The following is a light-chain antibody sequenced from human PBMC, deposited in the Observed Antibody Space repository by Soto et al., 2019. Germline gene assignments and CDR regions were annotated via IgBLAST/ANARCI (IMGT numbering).Light chain of an antibody. V-gene: IGKV3-20*01. J-gene: IGKJ3*01. CDR3: QQYGSSRFT. CDR2: GAS. Sequence: EIVLTQSPGTLSLSPGERATLSCRASQSIGSSYLAWYQQKPGQAPRLLVYGASSRATGIPDRFSGSGSGTDFTLTISRLEPEDFAVYYCQQYGSSRFTFGHGTKVDIK. CDR1: QSIGSSY.